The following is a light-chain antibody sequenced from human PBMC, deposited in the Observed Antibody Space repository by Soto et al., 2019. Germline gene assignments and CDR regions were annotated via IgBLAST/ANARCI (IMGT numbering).Light chain of an antibody. J-gene: IGLJ1*01. CDR1: SSDVGAYNY. V-gene: IGLV2-8*01. CDR2: EVS. CDR3: SSYAGSNIYV. Sequence: QSALTQPPSASGSPGQSVTISCTGTSSDVGAYNYVSWYQQHPGKAPKLMIYEVSKRPSGVPDRFSGSKSGNTASLTVSGLQAEYEADYYCSSYAGSNIYVFGTGTKLTVL.